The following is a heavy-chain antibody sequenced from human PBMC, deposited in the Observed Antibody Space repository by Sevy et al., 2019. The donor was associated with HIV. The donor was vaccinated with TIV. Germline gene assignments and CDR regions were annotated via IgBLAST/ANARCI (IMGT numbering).Heavy chain of an antibody. CDR1: GFTFTSYT. CDR3: ARDEGGYDPLDY. V-gene: IGHV3-21*01. D-gene: IGHD3-16*01. Sequence: GGSLRLSCATSGFTFTSYTMNWVRQAPGKGLEWVSYISYSAEYIYYADSVKGRFTISRDKAKNSLFLQMNSLRVEDTAVYYCARDEGGYDPLDYWGQGTLVTVSS. CDR2: ISYSAEYI. J-gene: IGHJ4*02.